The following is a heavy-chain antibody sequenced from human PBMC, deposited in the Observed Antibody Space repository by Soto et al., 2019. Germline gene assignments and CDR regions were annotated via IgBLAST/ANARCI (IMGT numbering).Heavy chain of an antibody. Sequence: QVQLVQSGAEVKRPGSSVKVSCKASGDTFNFYSINWVRQAPVVGLEWVGRVNPILIMSHYAQRFQGRVTMTADKYTSTAYTELRSLRSEDTAIYYCASSYGSGYRAFDYWGQGALVTVSS. CDR1: GDTFNFYS. J-gene: IGHJ4*02. CDR3: ASSYGSGYRAFDY. V-gene: IGHV1-69*02. CDR2: VNPILIMS. D-gene: IGHD3-10*01.